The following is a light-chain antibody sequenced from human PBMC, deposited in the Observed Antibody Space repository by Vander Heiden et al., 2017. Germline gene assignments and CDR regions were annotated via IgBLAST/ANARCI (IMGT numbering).Light chain of an antibody. CDR1: QNNGVS. CDR2: YAS. J-gene: IGKJ4*01. V-gene: IGKV6-21*01. Sequence: IVLTQSPDVLTVTPKGKVTITCRASQNNGVSLNWYQQKPDQSPNLLIKYASQSFSGVPSRFSGSGEGTDFTLTISGLEVEDAATYYCHQSSSLPLTFGGGTKVEIK. CDR3: HQSSSLPLT.